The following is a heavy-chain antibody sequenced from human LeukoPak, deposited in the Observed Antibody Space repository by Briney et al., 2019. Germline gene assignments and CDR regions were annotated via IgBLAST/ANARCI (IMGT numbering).Heavy chain of an antibody. D-gene: IGHD4-23*01. J-gene: IGHJ4*02. CDR3: ARVRYGGQSPDY. CDR1: GGSISSGGYS. V-gene: IGHV4-30-2*01. Sequence: SQTLSLTCAVSGGSISSGGYSWRWIRQPPGKGLEWIGYIYHSENTYYSPSLKSRVTMSVDRSKNQFSLKLRSVTAADTAVYYCARVRYGGQSPDYWGQGTLVTVSS. CDR2: IYHSENT.